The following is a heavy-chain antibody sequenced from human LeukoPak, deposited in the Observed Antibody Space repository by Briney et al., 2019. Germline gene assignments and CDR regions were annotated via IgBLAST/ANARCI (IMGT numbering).Heavy chain of an antibody. CDR1: GGTFSSYA. CDR3: AKDKIGDGYKLGDY. CDR2: IIPILGIA. J-gene: IGHJ4*02. V-gene: IGHV1-69*04. Sequence: SVKVSCKASGGTFSSYAISWVRQAPGQGLEWMGRIIPILGIANYAQKLQGRVTITADKSTSTAYMELSSLRSEDTAVYYCAKDKIGDGYKLGDYWGQGTLVTVSS. D-gene: IGHD5-24*01.